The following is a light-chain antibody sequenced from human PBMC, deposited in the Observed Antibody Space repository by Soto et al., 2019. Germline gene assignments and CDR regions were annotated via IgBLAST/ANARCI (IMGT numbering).Light chain of an antibody. CDR2: GPS. V-gene: IGKV3-15*01. Sequence: EIVMMQSPATLSVSPGERATLSCRASQSVSGDLAWYQQKPVQAPRLLIYGPSTRPTGIPATFSRSGSGTEFTVTISGLQSEDFAIYFCQQYKSWPITFGQGTRLEIK. CDR1: QSVSGD. CDR3: QQYKSWPIT. J-gene: IGKJ5*01.